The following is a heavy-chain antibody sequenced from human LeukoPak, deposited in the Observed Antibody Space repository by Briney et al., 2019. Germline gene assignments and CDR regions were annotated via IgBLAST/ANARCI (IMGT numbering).Heavy chain of an antibody. D-gene: IGHD3-10*01. V-gene: IGHV3-30*02. CDR1: GFTFSSYG. J-gene: IGHJ4*02. CDR2: IQYDGSNK. Sequence: XGSLXLSCAASGFTFSSYGMHWVRQAPGKGLEWVTFIQYDGSNKYYADSVKGRFTISRDNSKNTVYLQMNSLRTEDTAVYYCARSLTMVRAYDYWGQGTLVTVSS. CDR3: ARSLTMVRAYDY.